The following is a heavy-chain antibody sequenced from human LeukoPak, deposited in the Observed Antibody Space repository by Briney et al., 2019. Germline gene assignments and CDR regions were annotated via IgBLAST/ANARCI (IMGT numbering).Heavy chain of an antibody. Sequence: ASVKVSYKASGYTFTSYYMHWVRQAPGQGLEWMGIINPSGGSTSYAQKFQGRVTMTRDTSTSTVYMELSSLRSEDTAVYYCARDEMDTALHYWGQGTLVTVSS. V-gene: IGHV1-46*01. CDR1: GYTFTSYY. J-gene: IGHJ4*02. D-gene: IGHD5-18*01. CDR3: ARDEMDTALHY. CDR2: INPSGGST.